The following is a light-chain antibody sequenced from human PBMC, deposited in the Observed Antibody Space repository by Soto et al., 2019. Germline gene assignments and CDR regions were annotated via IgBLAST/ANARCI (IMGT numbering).Light chain of an antibody. CDR2: DAS. Sequence: DIPMTQSPSTLSATIGDTVTIPCRASQSISSWLAWYQQKPGKAPKLLIYDASSLESGVPSRFSGSGSGTHFTLTICSLQPEDFATYYCQQLHGYPITFCQGTLLEI. V-gene: IGKV1-5*01. CDR3: QQLHGYPIT. J-gene: IGKJ5*01. CDR1: QSISSW.